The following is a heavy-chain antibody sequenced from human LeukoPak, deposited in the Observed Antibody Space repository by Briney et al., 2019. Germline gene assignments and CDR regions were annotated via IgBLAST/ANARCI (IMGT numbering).Heavy chain of an antibody. J-gene: IGHJ6*03. D-gene: IGHD4-17*01. CDR1: GGTFSNYA. Sequence: ASVKVSCKASGGTFSNYAISWVRQAPGQGLEWMGGLIPLFGATNYTQRFQGRITITTDESTTTAYMELSSLRSEDTAVYFCVVGDPFNYYMDLWGKGTTVTVFS. V-gene: IGHV1-69*05. CDR2: LIPLFGAT. CDR3: VVGDPFNYYMDL.